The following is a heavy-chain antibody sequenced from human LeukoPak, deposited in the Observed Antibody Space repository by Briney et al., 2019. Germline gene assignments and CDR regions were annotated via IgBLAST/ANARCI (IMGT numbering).Heavy chain of an antibody. CDR2: ISGSGGST. Sequence: PGGSLRLSCAASGFTFSSYAMSWVRQAPGKGLEWVSAISGSGGSTYYADSVKGRFTISRDNSKNTLYLQVNSLRAEDTAAYYCAKDLRGYTYGPLDYWGQGTLLTVSS. D-gene: IGHD5-18*01. V-gene: IGHV3-23*01. CDR1: GFTFSSYA. CDR3: AKDLRGYTYGPLDY. J-gene: IGHJ4*02.